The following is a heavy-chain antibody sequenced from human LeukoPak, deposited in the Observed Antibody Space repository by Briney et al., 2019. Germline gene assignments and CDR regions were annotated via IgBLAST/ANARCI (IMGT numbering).Heavy chain of an antibody. CDR1: GGTFSSYA. CDR2: IIPIFGTA. V-gene: IGHV1-69*13. D-gene: IGHD2-15*01. Sequence: VASVNVSCKASGGTFSSYAISWVRQAPGQGLEWMGGIIPIFGTANYAQKFQGRVTITADESTSTAYMELSSLRSEDTAVYYCAREHCSGGSCYSEFDYWGQGTLVTVSS. J-gene: IGHJ4*02. CDR3: AREHCSGGSCYSEFDY.